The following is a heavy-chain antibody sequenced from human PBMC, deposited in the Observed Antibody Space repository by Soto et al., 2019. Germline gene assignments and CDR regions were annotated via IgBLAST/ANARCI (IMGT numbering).Heavy chain of an antibody. V-gene: IGHV4-38-2*02. J-gene: IGHJ4*02. CDR1: GYSISSGYY. CDR3: ARDRSGFGELPFDY. CDR2: IYHSGST. D-gene: IGHD3-10*01. Sequence: LSLTCAVSGYSISSGYYWGWIRQPPGKGLEWIGSIYHSGSTYYNPSLKSRVTISVDTSKNQFSLKLSFVTAADTAVYYCARDRSGFGELPFDYWGQGTLVTVSS.